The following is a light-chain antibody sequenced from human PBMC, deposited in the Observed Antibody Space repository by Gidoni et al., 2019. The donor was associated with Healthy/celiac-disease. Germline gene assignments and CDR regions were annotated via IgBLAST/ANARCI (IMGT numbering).Light chain of an antibody. J-gene: IGKJ2*01. V-gene: IGKV3-15*01. CDR2: GAS. CDR3: QQYNNWPPGDT. CDR1: QSVSSN. Sequence: EIVMTQSPATLSVSPGERATLSCRASQSVSSNLAWYQQKPGQAPRPLIYGASTRATGIPARFSGSGSGTEFTLTISSLQSEDCAVYYCQQYNNWPPGDTFGQGTKLEIK.